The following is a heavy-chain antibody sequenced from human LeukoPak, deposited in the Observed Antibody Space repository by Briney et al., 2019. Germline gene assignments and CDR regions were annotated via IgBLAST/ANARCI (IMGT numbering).Heavy chain of an antibody. CDR1: GGSISSSSYY. CDR2: IYYSGST. D-gene: IGHD5-12*01. CDR3: AREVANPYYFDY. V-gene: IGHV4-39*02. Sequence: SETLSLTCTVSGGSISSSSYYWGWIRQPPGKGLEWIGSIYYSGSTYYNPSLKSRVTISVDTSKNQFSLKLSSVTAADTAVYYCAREVANPYYFDYWGQGTLVTVSS. J-gene: IGHJ4*02.